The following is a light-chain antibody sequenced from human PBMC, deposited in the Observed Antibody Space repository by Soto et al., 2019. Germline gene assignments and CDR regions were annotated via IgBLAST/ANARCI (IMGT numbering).Light chain of an antibody. J-gene: IGKJ2*01. CDR2: TAS. Sequence: DIQMTQSPFSLSASVGDRVTITCRASQSISRPLNWYQQQPGKAPKLLIYTASNLQSGVPSRFSGSGSGTDFTLTISSLQPEDFATYFCQQSYSTPRTFGQGTKVEIK. CDR3: QQSYSTPRT. CDR1: QSISRP. V-gene: IGKV1-39*01.